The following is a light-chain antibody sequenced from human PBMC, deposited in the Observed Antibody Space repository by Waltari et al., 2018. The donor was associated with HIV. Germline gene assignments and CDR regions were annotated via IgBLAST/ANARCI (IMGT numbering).Light chain of an antibody. CDR1: SSNIEAGYG. CDR3: QSYDSSLRVV. CDR2: GNN. Sequence: QSVLTQPPSVSGAPGQRVTISCTGRSSNIEAGYGVHWYQQLPGTAPKLLIYGNNNRPSGVPDRFSGSKSGTSASLAITDLQAEDEAEYYCQSYDSSLRVVFGGGTKLTVL. V-gene: IGLV1-40*01. J-gene: IGLJ2*01.